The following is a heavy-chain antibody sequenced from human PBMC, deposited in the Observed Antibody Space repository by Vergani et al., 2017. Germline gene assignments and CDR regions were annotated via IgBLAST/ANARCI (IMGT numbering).Heavy chain of an antibody. D-gene: IGHD4-17*01. CDR1: GFTFSSYA. Sequence: EVQLLESGGGLVQPGGSLRLSCAASGFTFSSYAMSWVRQAPGKGLEWVSVIYSGGSSTYYADSVKGRFTISRDNSKNTLYLQMNSLRAEDTAVYYCAKDKVGNYGDPVVYYGMDVWGQGTTVTVSS. V-gene: IGHV3-23*03. CDR3: AKDKVGNYGDPVVYYGMDV. CDR2: IYSGGSST. J-gene: IGHJ6*02.